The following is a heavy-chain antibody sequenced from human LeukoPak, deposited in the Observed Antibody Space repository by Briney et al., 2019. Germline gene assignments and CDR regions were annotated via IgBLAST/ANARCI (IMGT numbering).Heavy chain of an antibody. CDR1: GYTFTSYD. J-gene: IGHJ6*02. Sequence: ASVKVSCKASGYTFTSYDINWVRQATGQGLEWMGWMNPNSGNTGYAQKFQGRVTMTRNTSISTAYMELSSLRSEDTAVYYCARGFGFPGSFDYYYYYYGMDVWGQGTTVTVSS. CDR3: ARGFGFPGSFDYYYYYYGMDV. V-gene: IGHV1-8*01. CDR2: MNPNSGNT. D-gene: IGHD2-21*01.